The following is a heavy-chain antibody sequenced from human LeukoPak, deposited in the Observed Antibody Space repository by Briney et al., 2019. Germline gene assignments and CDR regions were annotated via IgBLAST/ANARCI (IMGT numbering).Heavy chain of an antibody. D-gene: IGHD1-14*01. CDR1: GFTFSTYA. CDR3: AKGGRGNLFDY. CDR2: ISDSGGSR. V-gene: IGHV3-23*01. Sequence: GGSLRLSCGAFGFTFSTYAMSWVRQAPGKGLEWVSGISDSGGSRHFADSVKGRFTISRDNSKNTLYLQMNSLRAEDTAVYYCAKGGRGNLFDYWGQGTLVTVSS. J-gene: IGHJ4*02.